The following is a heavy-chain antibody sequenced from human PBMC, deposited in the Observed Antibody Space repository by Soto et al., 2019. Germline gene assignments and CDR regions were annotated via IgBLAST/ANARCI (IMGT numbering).Heavy chain of an antibody. D-gene: IGHD3-22*01. CDR3: ARRDSSGYSNYFDY. J-gene: IGHJ4*02. CDR2: IYHSGST. Sequence: QLQLQESGSGLVKPPQTLSLTCAVSGGSISSGGYSWSWIRQPPGKGLEWIGYIYHSGSTYYNPSLKSRVTISVDRSKNQFSLKLSSVTAADTAVYYCARRDSSGYSNYFDYWGQGTLVTVSS. CDR1: GGSISSGGYS. V-gene: IGHV4-30-2*01.